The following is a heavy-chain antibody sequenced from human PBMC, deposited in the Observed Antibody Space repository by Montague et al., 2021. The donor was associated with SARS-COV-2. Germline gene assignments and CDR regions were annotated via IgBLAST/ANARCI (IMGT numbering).Heavy chain of an antibody. CDR2: IKKDGSEK. V-gene: IGHV3-7*03. D-gene: IGHD3-22*01. J-gene: IGHJ4*02. Sequence: SLRLSCAASGFTFSTFCMTWVRQAPGKGLEWVANIKKDGSEKYYADSVKGRFTISRDNSKNSLYLQLDSLRAEDTAVYYCARGYDSSGYEYWGQGTLVTVSS. CDR1: GFTFSTFC. CDR3: ARGYDSSGYEY.